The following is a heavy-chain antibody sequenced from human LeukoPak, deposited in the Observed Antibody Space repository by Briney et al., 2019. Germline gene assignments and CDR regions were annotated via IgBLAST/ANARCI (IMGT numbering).Heavy chain of an antibody. CDR2: ISSSSSYI. CDR1: GFTFSSYA. Sequence: GGSLRLSCAASGFTFSSYAMSWVRQAPGKGLEWVSSISSSSSYIYYADSVKGRFTISRDNAKNSLYLQMNSLRAEDTAVYYCASSSPIDYWGQGTLVTVSS. J-gene: IGHJ4*02. V-gene: IGHV3-21*01. CDR3: ASSSPIDY. D-gene: IGHD6-6*01.